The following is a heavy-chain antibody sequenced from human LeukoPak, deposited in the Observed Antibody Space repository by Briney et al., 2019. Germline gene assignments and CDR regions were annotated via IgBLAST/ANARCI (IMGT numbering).Heavy chain of an antibody. J-gene: IGHJ1*01. CDR2: ISSSGSTI. CDR1: GYTFSSYE. D-gene: IGHD3-22*01. CDR3: ARIVRRTGFQH. V-gene: IGHV3-48*03. Sequence: GGSLRLSCAASGYTFSSYEMNWVRQAPGKGLEWVSYISSSGSTIYYADSVKGRFTISRDNAKNSLYLQMNSLRAEDTAVYYCARIVRRTGFQHWGQGTLVTVYS.